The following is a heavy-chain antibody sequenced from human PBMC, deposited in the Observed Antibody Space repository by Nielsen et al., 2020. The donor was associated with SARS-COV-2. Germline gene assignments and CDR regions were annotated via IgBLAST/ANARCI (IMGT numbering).Heavy chain of an antibody. D-gene: IGHD2-2*01. V-gene: IGHV3-23*01. J-gene: IGHJ3*02. CDR2: ISGSGGST. CDR3: AEESIVVVSSGAFDI. Sequence: GGSLRLSCAASGLTFSSYAMSWVRQAPGKGLEWVSAISGSGGSTYYADSVKGRFTISRDNSKNTLYLQMNSLRAEDTAVYYCAEESIVVVSSGAFDIWGQGTMVTVSS. CDR1: GLTFSSYA.